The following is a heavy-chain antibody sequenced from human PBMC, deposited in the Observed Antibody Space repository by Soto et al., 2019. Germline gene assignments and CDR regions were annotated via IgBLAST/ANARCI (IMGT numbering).Heavy chain of an antibody. CDR1: GYTFISYG. CDR3: ARDGFSAGLGGHSHGYSQPRYSGMDV. V-gene: IGHV1-18*01. CDR2: ISPYNDDT. D-gene: IGHD5-18*01. J-gene: IGHJ6*02. Sequence: QVQLVQSGDEVKKPGASVKVSCKASGYTFISYGISWVRQAPGQGLEWMGWISPYNDDTKYSQKIQGRVSGPTGTHPRINYMKLRSLRSDDTALYYCARDGFSAGLGGHSHGYSQPRYSGMDVWGQGTTVTVSS.